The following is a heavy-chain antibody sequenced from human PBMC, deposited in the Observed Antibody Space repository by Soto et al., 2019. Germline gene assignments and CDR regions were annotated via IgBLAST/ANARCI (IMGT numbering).Heavy chain of an antibody. CDR1: GYSISSGYY. Sequence: LSLTCAVSGYSISSGYYGGWVWHSPGKGLEWIGSIYHSGSTYYNPSLKSRVIISVDTSKNQFSLKLSPVTAADTAVYYCARLAPIAAADGMDVWRQGTTVTVSS. J-gene: IGHJ6*02. CDR2: IYHSGST. V-gene: IGHV4-38-2*01. CDR3: ARLAPIAAADGMDV. D-gene: IGHD6-13*01.